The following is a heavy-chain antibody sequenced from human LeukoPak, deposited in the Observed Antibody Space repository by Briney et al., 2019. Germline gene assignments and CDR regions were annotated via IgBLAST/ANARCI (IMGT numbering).Heavy chain of an antibody. J-gene: IGHJ4*02. D-gene: IGHD6-13*01. CDR3: AKDRVTAAGYYFEH. Sequence: PGGSLRLSCAASGFTFSSYWMTWVRQAPGKGLEWVAVISFDGSYKYYADSVKGRFTISRDNSKNTLYLQMNSLRAEDTAVYYCAKDRVTAAGYYFEHWGQGTLVTVSS. CDR2: ISFDGSYK. V-gene: IGHV3-30*18. CDR1: GFTFSSYW.